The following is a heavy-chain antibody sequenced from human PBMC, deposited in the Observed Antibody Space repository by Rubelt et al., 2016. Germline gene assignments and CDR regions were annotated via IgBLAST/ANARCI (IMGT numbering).Heavy chain of an antibody. J-gene: IGHJ6*02. V-gene: IGHV4-39*01. D-gene: IGHD2-15*01. Sequence: GKGLEWIGSIYYSGSTYYNPSLKSRVTISVDTSKNQFSLKLSSVTAADTAVYYCAREGVVVATGLSYYGMDVWGQGTTVTVSS. CDR2: IYYSGST. CDR3: AREGVVVATGLSYYGMDV.